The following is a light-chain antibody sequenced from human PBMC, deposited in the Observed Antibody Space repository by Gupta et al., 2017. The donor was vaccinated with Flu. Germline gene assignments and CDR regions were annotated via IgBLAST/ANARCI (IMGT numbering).Light chain of an antibody. J-gene: IGLJ3*02. CDR3: QVWHISSDHLRV. CDR2: DDS. CDR1: NIGSKS. Sequence: SYVLTQPPSVSVAPGQTARITCGGNNIGSKSVHWYQQKPGQAPVLVVYDDSARPSGIPERFSGSNSGNTATLTISKAEAGDEADYYCQVWHISSDHLRVFGGGTKLTVL. V-gene: IGLV3-21*02.